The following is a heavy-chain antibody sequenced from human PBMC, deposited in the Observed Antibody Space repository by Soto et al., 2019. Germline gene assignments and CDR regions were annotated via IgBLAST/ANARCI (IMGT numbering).Heavy chain of an antibody. CDR1: GFTFSSYW. J-gene: IGHJ6*02. D-gene: IGHD6-13*01. V-gene: IGHV3-74*01. CDR2: INSDGSST. CDR3: ARDTGYSSSWAPDPYYYYYYGMDV. Sequence: PGGSLRLSCAASGFTFSSYWMHWVRQAPGKGLVWVSRINSDGSSTSYADSVKGRFTISRDNAKNTLYLQMNSLGAEDTAVYYCARDTGYSSSWAPDPYYYYYYGMDVWGQGTTVTVSS.